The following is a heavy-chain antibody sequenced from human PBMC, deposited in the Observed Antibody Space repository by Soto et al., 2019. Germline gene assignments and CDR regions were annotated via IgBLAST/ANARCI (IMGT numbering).Heavy chain of an antibody. V-gene: IGHV3-23*01. Sequence: GGSLRLSCSASGFTFSSYAMSWARQAPGKGLEWVSVISGNGDTTYYAESVKGRFTISRDNSKNTVYLQMNSLRAEDTAVYYCAKDYYSGYEWRDYYHGMDVWGQGTKVTVSS. CDR1: GFTFSSYA. D-gene: IGHD5-12*01. CDR3: AKDYYSGYEWRDYYHGMDV. CDR2: ISGNGDTT. J-gene: IGHJ6*02.